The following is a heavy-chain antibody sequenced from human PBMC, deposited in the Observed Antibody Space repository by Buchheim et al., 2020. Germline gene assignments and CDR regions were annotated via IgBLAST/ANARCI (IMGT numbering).Heavy chain of an antibody. D-gene: IGHD3-22*01. CDR3: ARDGSGSGEVGVYDSSGYHFDY. Sequence: VQLQESGPGLVKPSQTLSLTCTVSGGSISSGGYYWSWIRQHPGKGLEWIGYIYYSGSTYYNPSLKSRVTISVDTSKNQFSLKLSSVTAADTAVYYCARDGSGSGEVGVYDSSGYHFDYWGQGTL. CDR2: IYYSGST. CDR1: GGSISSGGYY. J-gene: IGHJ4*02. V-gene: IGHV4-31*03.